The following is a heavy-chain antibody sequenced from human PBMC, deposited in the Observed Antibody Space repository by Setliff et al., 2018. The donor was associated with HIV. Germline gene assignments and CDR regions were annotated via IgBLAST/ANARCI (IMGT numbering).Heavy chain of an antibody. CDR1: GYTFTSYG. Sequence: ASVKVSCKASGYTFTSYGISWVRQAPGQGLEWMGWISGYNGNTNFAQKLQGRVTITRDTSASTAYMELSSLRSEDTAVYYCAREGKFRYYYYMDVWGKGTTVTVSS. V-gene: IGHV1-18*01. CDR3: AREGKFRYYYYMDV. J-gene: IGHJ6*03. D-gene: IGHD3-10*01. CDR2: ISGYNGNT.